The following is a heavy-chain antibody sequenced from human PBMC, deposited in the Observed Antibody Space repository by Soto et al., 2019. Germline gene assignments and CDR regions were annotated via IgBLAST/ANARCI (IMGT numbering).Heavy chain of an antibody. V-gene: IGHV1-8*01. CDR2: MNPNSGNT. D-gene: IGHD6-19*01. CDR3: ARVAESKQWLDP. Sequence: ASVKVSCKASGYTFTSYDINWVRQATGQGLEWMGWMNPNSGNTGYAQKFQGRVTMTRNTSISTAYMELSSLRSEDTAVYYCARVAESKQWLDPWGQGTLVTVSS. J-gene: IGHJ5*02. CDR1: GYTFTSYD.